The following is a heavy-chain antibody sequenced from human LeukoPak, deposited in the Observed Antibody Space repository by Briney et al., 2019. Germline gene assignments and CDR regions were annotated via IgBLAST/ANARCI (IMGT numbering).Heavy chain of an antibody. CDR1: GGSISSYY. CDR3: ARDWKGYCSGGSCYSNFGY. V-gene: IGHV4-4*07. J-gene: IGHJ4*02. D-gene: IGHD2-15*01. Sequence: SETLSLTCTVSGGSISSYYWSWIRQPAGKGLEWIGRIYTSGSTNYNPSLKSRVTMSVDTSKNQFSLKLSSVTAADTAVYYCARDWKGYCSGGSCYSNFGYWGQGTLVTVSS. CDR2: IYTSGST.